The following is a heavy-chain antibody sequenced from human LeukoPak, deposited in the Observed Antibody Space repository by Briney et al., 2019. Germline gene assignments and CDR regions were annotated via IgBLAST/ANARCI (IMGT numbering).Heavy chain of an antibody. V-gene: IGHV3-30*03. CDR2: ISYDGNEK. CDR1: EFTFITYD. Sequence: GGSLRLSCAASEFTFITYDMHWVRQAPGKGLEWVALISYDGNEKYYAESVKGRFSISRDNSKNTLYLQMNSLIADDTAVYYCTGGYGSFDNWGQGTLVIVSS. D-gene: IGHD3-10*01. J-gene: IGHJ4*02. CDR3: TGGYGSFDN.